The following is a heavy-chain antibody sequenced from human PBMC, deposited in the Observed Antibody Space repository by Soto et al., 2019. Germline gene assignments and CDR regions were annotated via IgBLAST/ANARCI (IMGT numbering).Heavy chain of an antibody. CDR2: FIPIFGST. CDR3: AKVSESAAIGGWCFDV. J-gene: IGHJ2*01. Sequence: QVQLVQSGAEVKKPGSSVKVSCTASGGTFSSSAISWVRQAPGQGLEWMGGFIPIFGSTNYAQRFQDRVTITVDESTSTAYMELSSLRSEDTALYHWAKVSESAAIGGWCFDVWGRGTLVTVSS. CDR1: GGTFSSSA. D-gene: IGHD2-15*01. V-gene: IGHV1-69*01.